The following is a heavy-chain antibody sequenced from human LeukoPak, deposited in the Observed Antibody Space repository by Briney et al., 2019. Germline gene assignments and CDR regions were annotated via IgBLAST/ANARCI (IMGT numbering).Heavy chain of an antibody. D-gene: IGHD6-13*01. CDR2: IKQDGSEK. CDR1: GFTFSSYW. Sequence: GGSLRLSCAASGFTFSSYWMSWVRQAPGKGLEWVANIKQDGSEKYYVDSVRGRFTISRDNAKNSLYLQMNSLRAEDTAVYYCAREEYSSSWYSYYYYGMDVWGQGTTVTVSS. J-gene: IGHJ6*02. V-gene: IGHV3-7*01. CDR3: AREEYSSSWYSYYYYGMDV.